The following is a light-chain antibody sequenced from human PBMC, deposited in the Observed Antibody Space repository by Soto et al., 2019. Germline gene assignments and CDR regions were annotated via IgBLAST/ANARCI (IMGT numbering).Light chain of an antibody. Sequence: QSVLTQPPSVSAAPGQTVTISCSGSSSNIGNNYVSWYQQLPGTAPKLLIYVNNKRPSGIPDRFSGSKSGTSATLGITGLQTGDEADYYCGTWDSSLSAPVFGGGTKLTVL. V-gene: IGLV1-51*01. J-gene: IGLJ2*01. CDR3: GTWDSSLSAPV. CDR1: SSNIGNNY. CDR2: VNN.